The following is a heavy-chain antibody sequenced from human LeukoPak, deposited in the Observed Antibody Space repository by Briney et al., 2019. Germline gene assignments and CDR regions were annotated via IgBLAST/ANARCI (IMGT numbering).Heavy chain of an antibody. V-gene: IGHV1-8*01. Sequence: GASVKVSCKASGYTFTSYDINWVRQATGQGLEWMGWMDPNSGNTGYAQKFQGRVTMTRNTSISTAYMELSSLRSEDTAVYYCAILTMITSAPNWFDPWGQGTLVTVSS. CDR1: GYTFTSYD. CDR2: MDPNSGNT. CDR3: AILTMITSAPNWFDP. D-gene: IGHD3-22*01. J-gene: IGHJ5*02.